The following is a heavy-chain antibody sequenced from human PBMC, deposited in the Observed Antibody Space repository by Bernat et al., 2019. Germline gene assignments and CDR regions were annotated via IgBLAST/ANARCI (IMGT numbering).Heavy chain of an antibody. CDR2: IRSKANSYAI. J-gene: IGHJ4*02. CDR1: GFTFSGSA. CDR3: TRQYYGGNSEGDY. D-gene: IGHD4-23*01. Sequence: EVQLVESGGGLVQPGGSLKLSCAASGFTFSGSAMHWVRQASGKGLEWVGRIRSKANSYAIAYAASVKGRFTISRDDSKNTAYLQMNSLKTEDTAVYYCTRQYYGGNSEGDYWGQGTLVTVSS. V-gene: IGHV3-73*02.